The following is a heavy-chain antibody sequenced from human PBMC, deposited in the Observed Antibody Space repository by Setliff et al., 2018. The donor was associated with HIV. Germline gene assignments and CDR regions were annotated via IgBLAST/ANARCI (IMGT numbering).Heavy chain of an antibody. CDR2: IWYDSSKK. D-gene: IGHD3-3*01. V-gene: IGHV3-33*06. CDR3: VKDVLKFWSGSGALDF. CDR1: GFTFNSYG. J-gene: IGHJ4*02. Sequence: GGSLRLSCAASGFTFNSYGIHWVRQAPGKGLEWAALIWYDSSKKEFVDSVKGRFNILRDDSKKTAYLQMNSLRDEDTAVYYCVKDVLKFWSGSGALDFWGPGTLVTVSS.